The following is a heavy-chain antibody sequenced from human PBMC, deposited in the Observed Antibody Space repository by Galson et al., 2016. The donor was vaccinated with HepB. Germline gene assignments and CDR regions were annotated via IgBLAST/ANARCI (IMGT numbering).Heavy chain of an antibody. J-gene: IGHJ5*02. Sequence: SCKASGYTFTNYDINWVRQASGQGLEWIGWVSPDSGKTGYAQKFQGRVMMTRDTSINTAYMEVGRLRSEDTAVYYCAGGGWLDRSGFYRGDGLDPWGQGTLVTVSS. D-gene: IGHD3-3*01. CDR2: VSPDSGKT. CDR3: AGGGWLDRSGFYRGDGLDP. CDR1: GYTFTNYD. V-gene: IGHV1-8*01.